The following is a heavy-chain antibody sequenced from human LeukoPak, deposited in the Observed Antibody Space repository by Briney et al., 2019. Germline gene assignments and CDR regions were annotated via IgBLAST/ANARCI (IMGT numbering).Heavy chain of an antibody. Sequence: SETLSLTCTVSGVSISSSSYYWGWIRQPPGKGLEWIGSIYYSGSTYYNPSLKSRVTISVDTSKNQFSLKLSSVTAADTAVYYCARQEDGDYFDYWGQGTLVTVSS. CDR2: IYYSGST. CDR3: ARQEDGDYFDY. CDR1: GVSISSSSYY. V-gene: IGHV4-39*01. D-gene: IGHD3-10*01. J-gene: IGHJ4*02.